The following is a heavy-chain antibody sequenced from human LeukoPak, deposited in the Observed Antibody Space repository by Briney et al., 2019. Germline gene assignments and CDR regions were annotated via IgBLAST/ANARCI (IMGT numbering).Heavy chain of an antibody. CDR1: GASISSTTYY. Sequence: SETLSLTCTVSGASISSTTYYWGWIRQPPRKGLEWIASIYYSGSTYYNPSPKSRVTISVDKSKNQFSLKLSSVTAADTAVYYCAAREGTPRWFDPWGQGTLVTVSS. J-gene: IGHJ5*02. V-gene: IGHV4-39*07. D-gene: IGHD1-1*01. CDR3: AAREGTPRWFDP. CDR2: IYYSGST.